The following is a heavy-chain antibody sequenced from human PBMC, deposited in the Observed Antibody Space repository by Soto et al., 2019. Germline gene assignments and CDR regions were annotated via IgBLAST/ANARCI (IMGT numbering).Heavy chain of an antibody. D-gene: IGHD3-10*01. CDR2: IIPILGIA. V-gene: IGHV1-69*04. J-gene: IGHJ4*02. CDR3: AREEYYYGSGAFFDY. CDR1: GGTFSSYT. Sequence: ASVKVSCKASGGTFSSYTISWVRQAPGQGLEWMGRIIPILGIANYAQKFQGRVTITADKSTSTAYMELSSLRSEDTAVYYCAREEYYYGSGAFFDYWGQGTLVNVSS.